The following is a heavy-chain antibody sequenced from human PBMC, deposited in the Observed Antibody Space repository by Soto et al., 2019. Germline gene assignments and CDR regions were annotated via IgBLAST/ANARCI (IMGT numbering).Heavy chain of an antibody. CDR2: ISNSGST. J-gene: IGHJ4*02. V-gene: IGHV4-59*01. CDR1: GGNSSSDY. Sequence: QVQLQESGPGLVKPSETLSLTCTVSGGNSSSDYWSWIRQPPGKGLEWIGYISNSGSTNYNPSLKSRVTISVDKSKNQFSLKLSSVTAADTAVYYCARVYSSTWIDYWGQGTLVTVSS. CDR3: ARVYSSTWIDY. D-gene: IGHD6-13*01.